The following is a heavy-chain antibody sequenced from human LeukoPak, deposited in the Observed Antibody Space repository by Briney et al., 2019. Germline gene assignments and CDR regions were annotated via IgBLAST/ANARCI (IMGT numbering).Heavy chain of an antibody. Sequence: SETLSLTCTVSGGSISSSSYYWSWIRQPAGKGLEWIGRIYTSGSTNYNPSLKSRVTISVDTSKNQFSLKLSSVTAADTAVYYCARAYFDLWGRGTLVTVSS. CDR1: GGSISSSSYY. CDR3: ARAYFDL. CDR2: IYTSGST. V-gene: IGHV4-61*02. J-gene: IGHJ2*01.